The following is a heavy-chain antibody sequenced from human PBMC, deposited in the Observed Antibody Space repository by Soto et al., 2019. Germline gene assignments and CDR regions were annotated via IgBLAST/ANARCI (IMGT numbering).Heavy chain of an antibody. Sequence: PVGSLRLSCAASGFTFSSYSMNWVRQAPGKGLEWVSYISSSSSTIYYADSVKGRFTISRDNAKNSLYLQMNSLRDEDTAVYYCARSRGYYDSSGYYYESPGYFDYWGQGTLVTVSS. V-gene: IGHV3-48*02. CDR2: ISSSSSTI. J-gene: IGHJ4*02. CDR1: GFTFSSYS. CDR3: ARSRGYYDSSGYYYESPGYFDY. D-gene: IGHD3-22*01.